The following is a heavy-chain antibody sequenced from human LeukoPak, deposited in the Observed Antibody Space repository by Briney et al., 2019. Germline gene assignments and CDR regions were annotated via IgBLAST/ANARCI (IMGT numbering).Heavy chain of an antibody. V-gene: IGHV4-34*01. D-gene: IGHD3-22*01. CDR2: INHSGST. CDR1: GGSFSGYY. Sequence: PSETQSLTCAVYGGSFSGYYWSWIRQPPGKGLEWIGEINHSGSTNYNPSLKSRVTISVDTSKNQFSLKLSSVTAADTAVYYCAGGSFSSGYYFYYYGMDVWGQGTTVTVS. CDR3: AGGSFSSGYYFYYYGMDV. J-gene: IGHJ6*02.